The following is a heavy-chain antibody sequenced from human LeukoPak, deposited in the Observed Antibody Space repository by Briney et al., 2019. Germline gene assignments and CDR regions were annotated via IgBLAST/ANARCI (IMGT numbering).Heavy chain of an antibody. J-gene: IGHJ4*02. V-gene: IGHV4-34*01. CDR2: INHSGST. CDR1: GGSFSGYY. Sequence: SETLSLTCAVYGGSFSGYYWSWIRQPPGKGLEWIGEINHSGSTNYNPSLKSRVTISVDTSKNQFSLKLKSVTAADTAVYYCAGQFDSSGSYFYWGQGTLVTVSS. D-gene: IGHD3-22*01. CDR3: AGQFDSSGSYFY.